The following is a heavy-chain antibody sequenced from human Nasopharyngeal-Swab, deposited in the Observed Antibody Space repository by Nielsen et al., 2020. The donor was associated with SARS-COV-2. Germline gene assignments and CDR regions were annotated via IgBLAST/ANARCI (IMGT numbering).Heavy chain of an antibody. CDR1: GFTFSSYA. CDR2: ISGSGGST. CDR3: ARGGAVVVVNSDYYFDY. V-gene: IGHV3-23*01. J-gene: IGHJ4*02. Sequence: GESLKISCAASGFTFSSYAMSWVRQAPGKGLEWVSAISGSGGSTYYADSVKGRFTISRDNAKNSLYLQMNSLRAEDTAVYYCARGGAVVVVNSDYYFDYWGQGTLVTVSS. D-gene: IGHD3-22*01.